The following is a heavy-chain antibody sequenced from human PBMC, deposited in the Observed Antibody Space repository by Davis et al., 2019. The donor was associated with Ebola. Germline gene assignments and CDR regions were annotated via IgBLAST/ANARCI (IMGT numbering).Heavy chain of an antibody. Sequence: AASVKLSCKASGGTFSSYAISWVRQAPGQGLEWMGRIIPILGITNYAQKFQGRVTITADKSTSTAYMELSSLRSEDTAVYYCARVVAVAAENYYYYGMDVWGQGTTVTVSS. D-gene: IGHD6-19*01. J-gene: IGHJ6*02. CDR1: GGTFSSYA. V-gene: IGHV1-69*04. CDR2: IIPILGIT. CDR3: ARVVAVAAENYYYYGMDV.